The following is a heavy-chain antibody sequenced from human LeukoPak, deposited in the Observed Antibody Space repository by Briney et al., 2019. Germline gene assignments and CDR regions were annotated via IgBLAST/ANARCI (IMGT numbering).Heavy chain of an antibody. D-gene: IGHD3-3*01. V-gene: IGHV1-18*01. CDR1: GYTFTNYD. J-gene: IGHJ5*02. Sequence: ASVKVSCKASGYTFTNYDISWVRQAPGQGLEWMGWISIYNGNTDYAQKLRRRVTKTTDTSTSTAHMALRSLSSDDTAVYYFARITYDFWSGYYMPDDPWGQGTLVTVSS. CDR2: ISIYNGNT. CDR3: ARITYDFWSGYYMPDDP.